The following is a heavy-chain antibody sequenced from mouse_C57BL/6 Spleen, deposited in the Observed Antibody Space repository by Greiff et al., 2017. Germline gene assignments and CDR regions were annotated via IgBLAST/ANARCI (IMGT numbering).Heavy chain of an antibody. V-gene: IGHV1-26*01. D-gene: IGHD1-1*01. CDR2: INPNNGGT. CDR3: ASQRGFITAVVAHFDY. J-gene: IGHJ2*01. Sequence: EVQLQQSGPELVKPGASVKLSCKASGYTFTDYYMNWVKQSHGKSLEWIGDINPNNGGTSYNQKFKGKATLTVDKSSSTAYMELRSLTSEDSAVYYCASQRGFITAVVAHFDYWGQGTTLTVSS. CDR1: GYTFTDYY.